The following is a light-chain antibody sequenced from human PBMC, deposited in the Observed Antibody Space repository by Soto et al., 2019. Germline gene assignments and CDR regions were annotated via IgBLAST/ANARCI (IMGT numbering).Light chain of an antibody. Sequence: SVLTQPPSVSAAPGQKVTISCSGSSSNIGGNSVSWYQQLPGTAPKLLIYDDNKRPSGIPDRFSGSKSGTSATLGITGFQTGDEADYYCGTWDSSLSAPVFGTGTKVTVL. J-gene: IGLJ1*01. CDR3: GTWDSSLSAPV. V-gene: IGLV1-51*01. CDR2: DDN. CDR1: SSNIGGNS.